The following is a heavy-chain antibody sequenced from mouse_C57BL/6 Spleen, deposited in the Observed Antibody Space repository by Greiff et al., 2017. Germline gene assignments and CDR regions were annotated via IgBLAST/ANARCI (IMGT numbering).Heavy chain of an antibody. CDR1: GYAFSSSW. V-gene: IGHV1-82*01. Sequence: VQLQQSGPELVKPGASVKISCKASGYAFSSSWMNWVKQRPGKGLEWIGRIYPGDGDTNYNGKFKGKATLTVDKSSSTAYMQLSSLTSEDSAVYYCARVYGSFFEDWGQGTTLTVSS. CDR3: ARVYGSFFED. CDR2: IYPGDGDT. J-gene: IGHJ2*01. D-gene: IGHD1-1*01.